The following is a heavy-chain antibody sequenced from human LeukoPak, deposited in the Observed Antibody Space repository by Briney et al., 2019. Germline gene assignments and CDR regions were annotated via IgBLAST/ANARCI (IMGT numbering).Heavy chain of an antibody. Sequence: SETLSLTCAVYGGSFSGYYWSWIRQPPGKGLEWIGEINHSGSTNYNPSLKSRVTISVDTSKNQFSLKLSSVTAADTTVYYCARRDSRGYYYNYYYMDVWGKGTTVTVSS. J-gene: IGHJ6*03. CDR2: INHSGST. CDR3: ARRDSRGYYYNYYYMDV. V-gene: IGHV4-34*01. D-gene: IGHD3-22*01. CDR1: GGSFSGYY.